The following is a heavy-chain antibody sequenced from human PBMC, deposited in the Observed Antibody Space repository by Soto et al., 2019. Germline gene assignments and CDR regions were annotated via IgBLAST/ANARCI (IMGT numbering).Heavy chain of an antibody. V-gene: IGHV1-69*02. CDR1: EGTFNSYT. Sequence: QVQLVQSGAEVKKPGSSVKVSCTASEGTFNSYTISWVRQAPGQGLEWMGRVVPILGMADFARKFQGRVMITTDKSPNTAYMMLSSLRSDDTAVYYCATNYGSGSTHFDFWGQGTLVTVSS. CDR2: VVPILGMA. J-gene: IGHJ4*02. D-gene: IGHD3-10*01. CDR3: ATNYGSGSTHFDF.